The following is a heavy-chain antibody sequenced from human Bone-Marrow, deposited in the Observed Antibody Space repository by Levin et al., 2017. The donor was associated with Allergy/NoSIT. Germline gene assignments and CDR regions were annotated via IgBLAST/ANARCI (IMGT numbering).Heavy chain of an antibody. Sequence: SFSPSFSPFPPFWVGWVRQMPGKGLEWVGIIYPGDSNIAYSPSFEGRVTMSADRSISTAYLEWSTLRASDTATYYCARVAAYSNDFASWGQGSLVSVSS. D-gene: IGHD4-11*01. CDR2: IYPGDSNI. V-gene: IGHV5-51*06. CDR3: ARVAAYSNDFAS. CDR1: FSPFPPFW. J-gene: IGHJ4*01.